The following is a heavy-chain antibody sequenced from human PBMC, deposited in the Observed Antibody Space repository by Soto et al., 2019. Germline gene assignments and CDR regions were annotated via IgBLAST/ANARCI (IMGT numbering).Heavy chain of an antibody. D-gene: IGHD6-19*01. V-gene: IGHV4-38-2*02. J-gene: IGHJ4*02. CDR1: GYSISSGYY. Sequence: SETLSLTCAVSGYSISSGYYWGWIRQSPGKGLEWIGSIYHSGSTYYNPSLKSRLTISVDTSKNQFSLKLSSVTAADTAVYYCARDYSGGWLYWGQGTLVTVSS. CDR3: ARDYSGGWLY. CDR2: IYHSGST.